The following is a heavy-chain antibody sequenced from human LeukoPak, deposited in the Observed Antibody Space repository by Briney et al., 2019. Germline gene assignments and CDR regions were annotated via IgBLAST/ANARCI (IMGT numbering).Heavy chain of an antibody. D-gene: IGHD2-2*01. CDR2: IYYSGST. CDR1: GCSISSSSYY. J-gene: IGHJ4*02. Sequence: SETLSLTCTVSGCSISSSSYYWGWIRQPPGKGLEWIGSIYYSGSTYYNPSLKSRVTISVDTPKNQFSLKLSSVTAADTAVYYCARQLGYCSSTSCYADKVDYWGQGTLVTVSS. V-gene: IGHV4-39*01. CDR3: ARQLGYCSSTSCYADKVDY.